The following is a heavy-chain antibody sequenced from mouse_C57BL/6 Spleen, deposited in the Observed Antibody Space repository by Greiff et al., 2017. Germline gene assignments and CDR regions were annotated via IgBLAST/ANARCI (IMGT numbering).Heavy chain of an antibody. J-gene: IGHJ2*01. Sequence: VQLQQSGAELVKPGASVKLSCKASGFNFKDYYMHWVKQRTGQGLEWIGRIDPEDGETKYAPKFKGKATITADTSSNTAYQQLSILTSEDTAFYYCASLDDYHLYWGQGTTLTVSS. D-gene: IGHD2-4*01. CDR1: GFNFKDYY. CDR2: IDPEDGET. CDR3: ASLDDYHLY. V-gene: IGHV14-2*01.